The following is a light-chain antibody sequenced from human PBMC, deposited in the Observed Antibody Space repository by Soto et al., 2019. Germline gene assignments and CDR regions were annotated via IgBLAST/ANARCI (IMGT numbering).Light chain of an antibody. Sequence: EIVMTQSPATLSVSPGERATLSCRASQSVSSNLAWYQQKPGQAPRLLIYGASTRATGIPARFSGSGSGTDFTLPISSLQSEDFAFYYCQRYNNWPVTFGEGTKVEIK. CDR2: GAS. CDR3: QRYNNWPVT. J-gene: IGKJ1*01. V-gene: IGKV3-15*01. CDR1: QSVSSN.